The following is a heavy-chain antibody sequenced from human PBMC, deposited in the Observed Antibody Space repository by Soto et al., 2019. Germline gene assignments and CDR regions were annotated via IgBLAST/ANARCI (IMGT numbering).Heavy chain of an antibody. V-gene: IGHV1-18*01. J-gene: IGHJ5*02. CDR1: GYTFTSYG. Sequence: QVQLVQSGAEVKKPGASVKVSCKASGYTFTSYGISWVRQAPGQGLEWMGWISAYNGKTNYAQKLQGRVTMTTDTXTXTAYMELRSLRSDATAVYYCAREGLELSPPNDWFDPWGQGTLVTVSS. D-gene: IGHD1-7*01. CDR3: AREGLELSPPNDWFDP. CDR2: ISAYNGKT.